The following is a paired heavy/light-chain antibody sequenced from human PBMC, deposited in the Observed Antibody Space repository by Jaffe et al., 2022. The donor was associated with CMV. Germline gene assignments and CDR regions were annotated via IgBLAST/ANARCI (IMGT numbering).Heavy chain of an antibody. D-gene: IGHD3-3*01. Sequence: QVQLQQWGAGLLKPSETLSLTCAVYGGSFSGYYWSWIRQPPGKGLEWIGEINHSGSTNYNPSLKSRVTISVDTSKNQFSLKLSSVTAADTAVYYCARVGSRYYDFWSGYYGEYYYYGMDVWGQGTTVTVSS. CDR2: INHSGST. J-gene: IGHJ6*02. CDR3: ARVGSRYYDFWSGYYGEYYYYGMDV. V-gene: IGHV4-34*01. CDR1: GGSFSGYY.
Light chain of an antibody. CDR3: CSYAGSYTSWV. V-gene: IGLV2-11*01. CDR1: SSDVGGYNY. J-gene: IGLJ3*02. Sequence: QSALTQPRSVSGSPGQSVTISCTGTSSDVGGYNYVSWYQQHPGKAPKLMIYDVSKRPSGVPDRFSGSKSGNTASLTISGLQAEDEADYYCCSYAGSYTSWVFGGGTKLTVL. CDR2: DVS.